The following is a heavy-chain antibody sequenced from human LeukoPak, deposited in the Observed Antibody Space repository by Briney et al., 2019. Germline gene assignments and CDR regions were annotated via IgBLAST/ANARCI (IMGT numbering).Heavy chain of an antibody. CDR3: ARRCTTVRGEDAFDI. Sequence: GESLKISCKGSGYSFTSYWIGWVRQMPGKGLEWMGIIYPGDSDTRYSPSFQGQVTISADKSISTAYLQWSSLKASDTAMYYCARRCTTVRGEDAFDIWGQGTMVTVSS. V-gene: IGHV5-51*01. D-gene: IGHD3-10*01. CDR2: IYPGDSDT. J-gene: IGHJ3*02. CDR1: GYSFTSYW.